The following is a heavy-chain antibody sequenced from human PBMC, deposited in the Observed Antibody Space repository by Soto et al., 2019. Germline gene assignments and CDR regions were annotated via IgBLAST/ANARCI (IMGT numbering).Heavy chain of an antibody. CDR2: ISASGGYT. D-gene: IGHD2-15*01. CDR1: GFTFNKYA. V-gene: IGHV3-23*01. J-gene: IGHJ4*02. CDR3: AKGHLHPAVAYSYLDF. Sequence: GGSLRLSCAASGFTFNKYAMSWVRQAPGKGLEWVSIISASGGYTEYADSVKGRVTISRDDSKDTLYLEMNSLRPEDTAIYYCAKGHLHPAVAYSYLDFWGQGTMVTVS.